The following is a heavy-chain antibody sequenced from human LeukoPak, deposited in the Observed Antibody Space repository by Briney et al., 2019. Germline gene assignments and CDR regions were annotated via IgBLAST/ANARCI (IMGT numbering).Heavy chain of an antibody. D-gene: IGHD1-26*01. J-gene: IGHJ4*02. Sequence: PGGSLRLSCAASGFTVDSYYMNWVRQAPGKGLEWVTVLYSGGSAYYADSVRGRFIISRHNLKNMLYLDMNNLRAEDTAIYYCARQYSGSYIDYWGQGTLVTVSS. V-gene: IGHV3-53*01. CDR1: GFTVDSYY. CDR3: ARQYSGSYIDY. CDR2: LYSGGSA.